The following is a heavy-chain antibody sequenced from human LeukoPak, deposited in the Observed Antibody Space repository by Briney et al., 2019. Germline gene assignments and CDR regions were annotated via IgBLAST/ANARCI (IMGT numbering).Heavy chain of an antibody. CDR3: AREYYDILTGYSTDAFDI. Sequence: GSLRLSCAASGFTFSSYWMHWVRQAPGKGLVWVSRINSDGSSTSYADSVKGRFTISRDNAKNTLYLQMNSLRAEDTAVYYCAREYYDILTGYSTDAFDIWGQGTMVTVSS. CDR1: GFTFSSYW. V-gene: IGHV3-74*01. CDR2: INSDGSST. J-gene: IGHJ3*02. D-gene: IGHD3-9*01.